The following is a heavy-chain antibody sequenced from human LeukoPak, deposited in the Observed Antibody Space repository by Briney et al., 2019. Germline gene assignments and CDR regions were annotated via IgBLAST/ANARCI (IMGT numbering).Heavy chain of an antibody. D-gene: IGHD6-19*01. J-gene: IGHJ3*02. Sequence: GGSLRLSCAASGSTFSSFWMSWVRQAPGKGLEWVANIKQDRSEKYYVDSVKGRFTISRDNAKNSLYLQVNSLRAEDTAVYYCARDLDGSSGWFSHVDAFDIWGQGTMVTVSS. CDR2: IKQDRSEK. CDR3: ARDLDGSSGWFSHVDAFDI. CDR1: GSTFSSFW. V-gene: IGHV3-7*01.